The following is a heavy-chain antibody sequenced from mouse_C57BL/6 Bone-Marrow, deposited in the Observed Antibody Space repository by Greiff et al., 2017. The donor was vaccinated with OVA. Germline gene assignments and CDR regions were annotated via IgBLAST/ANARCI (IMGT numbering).Heavy chain of an antibody. D-gene: IGHD4-1*01. CDR3: ASRNWALYYAMDY. CDR2: IYPSDSET. Sequence: QVQLQQPGAELVRPGSSVKLSCKASGYTFTSYWMDWVKQRPGQGLEWIGNIYPSDSETHYNQKFKDKATLTVDKSYSTAYMQLSSLTSEDSAVYYCASRNWALYYAMDYWGQGTSVTVSS. J-gene: IGHJ4*01. V-gene: IGHV1-61*01. CDR1: GYTFTSYW.